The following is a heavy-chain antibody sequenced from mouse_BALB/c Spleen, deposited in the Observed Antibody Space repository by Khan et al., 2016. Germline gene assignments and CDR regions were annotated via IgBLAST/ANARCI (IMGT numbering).Heavy chain of an antibody. Sequence: EVQLQESGPGLVKPSQSLSLTCTVTGYSITSDYAWNWIRQFPGNKLEWMGYISYSGSTSYNPSLKSRISITRDTSKNQFFLQLNSGTTEDTATDYCARGRGAMDYGGQGTSVTVSS. CDR3: ARGRGAMDY. V-gene: IGHV3-2*02. CDR1: GYSITSDYA. J-gene: IGHJ4*01. CDR2: ISYSGST.